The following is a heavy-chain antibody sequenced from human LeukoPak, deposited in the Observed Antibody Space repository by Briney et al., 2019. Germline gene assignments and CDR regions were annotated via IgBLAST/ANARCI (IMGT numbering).Heavy chain of an antibody. CDR1: GFTFSNYN. D-gene: IGHD2-21*02. Sequence: GGSLRLSCAASGFTFSNYNMNWFRQAPEKGLEWVSFISSGSSSIHYADSVRGRFTISRDDAKNSLYLQMSSLRDADTAVYYCVTQLVTGTTYWGQGTLVTVSS. CDR2: ISSGSSSI. CDR3: VTQLVTGTTY. J-gene: IGHJ4*02. V-gene: IGHV3-48*02.